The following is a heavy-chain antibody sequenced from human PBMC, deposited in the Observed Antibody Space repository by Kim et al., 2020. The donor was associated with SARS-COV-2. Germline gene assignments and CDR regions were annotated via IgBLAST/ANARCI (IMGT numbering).Heavy chain of an antibody. CDR3: STRYCSSTSCYLLGAFDI. J-gene: IGHJ3*02. CDR2: FDPEDGET. V-gene: IGHV1-24*01. Sequence: ASVKVSCKVSGYTLTELSMHWVRQAPGKGLEWMGGFDPEDGETIYAQKFQGRVTMTEDTSTDTAYMELSSLRSEDTAVYYCSTRYCSSTSCYLLGAFDIWGQGTMVTVSS. D-gene: IGHD2-2*01. CDR1: GYTLTELS.